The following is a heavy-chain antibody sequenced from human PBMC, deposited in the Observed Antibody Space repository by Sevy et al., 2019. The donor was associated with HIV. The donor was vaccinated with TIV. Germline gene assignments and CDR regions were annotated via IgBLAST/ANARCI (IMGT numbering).Heavy chain of an antibody. CDR2: IYPDDSDT. D-gene: IGHD3-22*01. Sequence: GESLKISCRGSGYSFTSHWIGWVRHMPGKGLEWMGIIYPDDSDTRYSPSFQGQVTFSADKSISTAYLQWSSLKASDTAMYYCATSRSRYLDSSGYYIYWGQGTLVTVSS. V-gene: IGHV5-51*01. J-gene: IGHJ4*02. CDR1: GYSFTSHW. CDR3: ATSRSRYLDSSGYYIY.